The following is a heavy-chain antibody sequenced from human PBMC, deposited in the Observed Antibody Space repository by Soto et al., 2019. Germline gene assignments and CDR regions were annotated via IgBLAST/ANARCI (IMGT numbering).Heavy chain of an antibody. J-gene: IGHJ4*02. Sequence: QVQLQESGPGLVKPSETLSLTCTVSGGSVSSGSYYWSWIRQPPGKGLEWIGYIYHSGSTKYNPSLKSRVTISVDTSKNQFSLKLSSVTAADTAVYYCARAGLGDGSDYWGQGTLVTVSS. CDR1: GGSVSSGSYY. CDR3: ARAGLGDGSDY. CDR2: IYHSGST. V-gene: IGHV4-61*01. D-gene: IGHD1-26*01.